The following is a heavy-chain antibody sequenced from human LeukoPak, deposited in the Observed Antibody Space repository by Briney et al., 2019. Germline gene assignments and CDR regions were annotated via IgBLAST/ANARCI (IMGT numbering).Heavy chain of an antibody. J-gene: IGHJ4*02. Sequence: PSQTLFLTCTVSGGSISSGRYYWSWIRQPAGKGLEWIGRFSTSGSTNYNPSLKSRVTMSVDTSKNQFSLKLNSVTAADTAVYYCASTFDGEFDSWGQGTLVTVSS. CDR1: GGSISSGRYY. V-gene: IGHV4-61*02. CDR2: FSTSGST. CDR3: ASTFDGEFDS. D-gene: IGHD3-16*01.